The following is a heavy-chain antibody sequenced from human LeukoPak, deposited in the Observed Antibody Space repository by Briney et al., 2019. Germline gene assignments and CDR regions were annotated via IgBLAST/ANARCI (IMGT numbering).Heavy chain of an antibody. Sequence: PGGSLRLSCAASGFNFGSYSMTWVRQAPGKGLEWVSVMSADSATTFYADSVKGRFTISRDNSKNTLYLQMNSLRAEDTAVYYCAKDLEPYYYDSSGYYPYFDYWGQGTLVTVSS. CDR3: AKDLEPYYYDSSGYYPYFDY. CDR1: GFNFGSYS. V-gene: IGHV3-23*01. J-gene: IGHJ4*02. CDR2: MSADSATT. D-gene: IGHD3-22*01.